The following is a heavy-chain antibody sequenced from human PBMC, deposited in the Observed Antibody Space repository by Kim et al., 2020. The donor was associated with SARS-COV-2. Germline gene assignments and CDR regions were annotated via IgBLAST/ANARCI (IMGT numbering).Heavy chain of an antibody. CDR1: GYTFTSYA. CDR3: ARVLGYSGSYGDY. J-gene: IGHJ4*02. Sequence: ASVKVSCKASGYTFTSYAMHWVRQAPGQRLEWMGWINAGNGNTKYSQKFQGRVTITRDTSASTAYMELSSLRSEDTAVYYCARVLGYSGSYGDYWGQGTLVTVSS. CDR2: INAGNGNT. V-gene: IGHV1-3*01. D-gene: IGHD1-26*01.